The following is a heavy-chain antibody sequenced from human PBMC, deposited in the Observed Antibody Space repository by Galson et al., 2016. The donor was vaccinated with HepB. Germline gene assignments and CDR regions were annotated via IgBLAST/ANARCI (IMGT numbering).Heavy chain of an antibody. CDR2: ISLNSNEK. V-gene: IGHV3-9*01. D-gene: IGHD3-10*01. J-gene: IGHJ6*04. CDR1: GFTFDHYA. Sequence: SLRLSCATSGFTFDHYAMHWVRQPPGKGLEWVAGISLNSNEKHYAASAKGRFTISRDNAKNSLYLQMNSLRAEDTAVYYCARPYDSGSFYHYAMDVWGKGTTVTVSS. CDR3: ARPYDSGSFYHYAMDV.